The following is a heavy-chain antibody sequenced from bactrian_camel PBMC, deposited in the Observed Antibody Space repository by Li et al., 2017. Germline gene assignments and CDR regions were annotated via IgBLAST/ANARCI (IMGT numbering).Heavy chain of an antibody. CDR1: GFTFSSYY. J-gene: IGHJ4*01. CDR2: ISSDGSNT. Sequence: HVQLVESGGGLVQPGGSLRLSCAASGFTFSSYYMTWVRQAPGKGLEWVSSISSDGSNTYYADSVKGRFTISRDNAKNTVYLQMNSLKLEDTAVYYCVRDHGGIKALDYWGQGTQVTVS. D-gene: IGHD3*01. V-gene: IGHV3-2*01. CDR3: VRDHGGIKALDY.